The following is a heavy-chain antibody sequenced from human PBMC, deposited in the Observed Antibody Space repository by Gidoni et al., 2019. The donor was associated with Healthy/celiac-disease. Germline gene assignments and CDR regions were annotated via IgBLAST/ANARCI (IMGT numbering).Heavy chain of an antibody. J-gene: IGHJ6*02. CDR1: GYTFTGYY. V-gene: IGHV1-2*02. CDR2: INPNSGGT. D-gene: IGHD3-10*01. Sequence: QVQLVQSGAAVKKPGASVKVSCKASGYTFTGYYMHWVRQAPGQGLEWMGWINPNSGGTNYAQKFQGRVTMTRDTSISTAYMGLSRLRSDDTAVYYCARWGGSGIYYYYYGMDVWGQGTTVTVSS. CDR3: ARWGGSGIYYYYYGMDV.